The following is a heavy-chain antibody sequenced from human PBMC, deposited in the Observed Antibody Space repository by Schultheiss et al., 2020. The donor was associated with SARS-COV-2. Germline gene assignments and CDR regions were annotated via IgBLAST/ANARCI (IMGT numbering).Heavy chain of an antibody. CDR1: GGSISSYY. D-gene: IGHD2-21*02. V-gene: IGHV4-59*01. CDR3: ARESYDPYCGGDCFIAFDY. J-gene: IGHJ4*02. CDR2: IYYSGST. Sequence: SETLSLTCTVSGGSISSYYWSWIRQPPGKGLEWIGYIYYSGSTYYNPSLKSRVTISVDRSKNQFSLKLSSVTAADTAVYYCARESYDPYCGGDCFIAFDYWGQGTLVTVSS.